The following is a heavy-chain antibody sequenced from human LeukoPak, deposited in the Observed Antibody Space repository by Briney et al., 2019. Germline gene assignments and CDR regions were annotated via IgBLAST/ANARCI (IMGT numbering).Heavy chain of an antibody. J-gene: IGHJ4*02. CDR2: ISSSGSTI. V-gene: IGHV3-11*04. D-gene: IGHD1-26*01. Sequence: PGGSLRLSCPASGFTFSDYYLSWIRQAPGKGLECISYISSSGSTIYNADFVKGRFTISRDNSKNTLYLQMNSLRAEDTAVYYCATVYSGSYGNYWGQGTLVTVSS. CDR3: ATVYSGSYGNY. CDR1: GFTFSDYY.